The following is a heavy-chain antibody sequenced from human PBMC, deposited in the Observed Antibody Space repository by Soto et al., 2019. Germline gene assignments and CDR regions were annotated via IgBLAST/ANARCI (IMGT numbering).Heavy chain of an antibody. Sequence: GGSLRLSCSASGFTFSDYYMSWIRQAPGKGLEWVSYISSSSSYTNYADSVKGRFTISRDNAKNSLYLQMNSLRAEDTAVYYSAREGSRWFYDSSGSDVFDIWGQGTMVTVSS. CDR2: ISSSSSYT. D-gene: IGHD3-22*01. CDR3: AREGSRWFYDSSGSDVFDI. V-gene: IGHV3-11*05. J-gene: IGHJ3*02. CDR1: GFTFSDYY.